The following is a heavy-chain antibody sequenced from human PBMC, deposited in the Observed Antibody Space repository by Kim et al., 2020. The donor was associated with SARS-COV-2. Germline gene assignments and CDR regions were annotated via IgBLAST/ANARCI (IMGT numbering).Heavy chain of an antibody. Sequence: GGSLRLSCAASGFTFSSYDMNWVRQAPGKGLEWVSYISSSGSTTYYADSVKGRFTISRDNAKNSLYLQMNSLRAEDTAVYYCARVYHSSSWYGVDYWGQGALLTDSS. CDR2: ISSSGSTT. CDR3: ARVYHSSSWYGVDY. V-gene: IGHV3-48*03. D-gene: IGHD6-13*01. CDR1: GFTFSSYD. J-gene: IGHJ4*02.